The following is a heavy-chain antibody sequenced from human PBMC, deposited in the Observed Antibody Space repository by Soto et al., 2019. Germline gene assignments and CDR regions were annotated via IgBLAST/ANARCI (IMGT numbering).Heavy chain of an antibody. J-gene: IGHJ5*02. CDR3: ATGRSEVVPGAMDT. CDR2: IYPTGST. D-gene: IGHD2-2*01. Sequence: PSETLSLTCTVSGDSFSNYYCNWCRNSARKRLEWIVRIYPTGSTTYTPSLKSRLTMSVDTSKNQFSLRLTSMTAADTAVYYCATGRSEVVPGAMDTWGQGTLVTVPS. V-gene: IGHV4-4*07. CDR1: GDSFSNYY.